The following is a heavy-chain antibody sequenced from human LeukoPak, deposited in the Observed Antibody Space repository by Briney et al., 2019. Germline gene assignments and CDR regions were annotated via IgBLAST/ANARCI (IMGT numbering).Heavy chain of an antibody. CDR3: ARDRGYSYGYYYYYYMDV. V-gene: IGHV4-59*01. CDR1: GGSISSYY. Sequence: SETLSRTCTVSGGSISSYYWSWIRQPPGKGLEWIGYIYYSRSTNYNPSLKSRVTISVDTSKNQFSLKLSSVTAADTAVYYCARDRGYSYGYYYYYYMDVWGKGTTVTVSS. J-gene: IGHJ6*03. CDR2: IYYSRST. D-gene: IGHD5-18*01.